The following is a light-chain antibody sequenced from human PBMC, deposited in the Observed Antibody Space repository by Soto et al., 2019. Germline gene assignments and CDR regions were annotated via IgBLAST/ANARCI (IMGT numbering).Light chain of an antibody. CDR2: EVS. V-gene: IGLV2-14*01. CDR3: CSYAGSSTPYV. CDR1: SSDVGGYNY. J-gene: IGLJ1*01. Sequence: QSALAQPAAVSLSPGQSITISCTGTSSDVGGYNYVSWYQQHPGKVPQLMIYEVSNRPSGVSNRFSGSKSGNTASLTISGLQAEDEADYYCCSYAGSSTPYVFGTGTKVTVL.